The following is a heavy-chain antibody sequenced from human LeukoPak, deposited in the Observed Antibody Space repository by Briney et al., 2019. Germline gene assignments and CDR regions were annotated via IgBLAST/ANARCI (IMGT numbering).Heavy chain of an antibody. J-gene: IGHJ6*02. Sequence: ASVKVSCKASGYTFTSYAMHWVRQAPGQRLEWMGWINAGNGNTKYSQKFQGRVTITRDTSASTAYMELSSLRSEDTAVYYCASVGGGVAATGDLRYYGMDVWGQGTTVTVSS. CDR1: GYTFTSYA. V-gene: IGHV1-3*01. D-gene: IGHD6-19*01. CDR2: INAGNGNT. CDR3: ASVGGGVAATGDLRYYGMDV.